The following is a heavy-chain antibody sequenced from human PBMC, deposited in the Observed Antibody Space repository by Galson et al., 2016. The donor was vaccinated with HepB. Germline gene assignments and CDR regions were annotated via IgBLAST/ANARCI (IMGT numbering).Heavy chain of an antibody. V-gene: IGHV4-59*01. CDR2: IYYSGGT. CDR3: ARGLTSIDAFDI. CDR1: SGSISTYS. J-gene: IGHJ3*02. Sequence: SETLSLTCTVSSGSISTYSWSWIRQPPGKGLEWIGFIYYSGGTNYNPSLKSRVTISVDTSKNQFSLKLTSVTAADPAVYYCARGLTSIDAFDIWGQGTMVTVSS. D-gene: IGHD2-21*02.